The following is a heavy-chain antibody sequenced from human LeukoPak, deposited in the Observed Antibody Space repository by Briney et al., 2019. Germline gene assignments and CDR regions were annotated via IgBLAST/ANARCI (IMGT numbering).Heavy chain of an antibody. J-gene: IGHJ3*02. D-gene: IGHD5-18*01. CDR2: IYRSGST. Sequence: SETLSLTCAVSGGSISSGSYSWSWTRQPPGKGLEWIGYIYRSGSTYYNPSLKSRVTISVDRSKNQFSLKLSSVTAADAAVYYCARARGYSYGDPDAFDIWGQGTMVTVSS. CDR1: GGSISSGSYS. CDR3: ARARGYSYGDPDAFDI. V-gene: IGHV4-30-2*01.